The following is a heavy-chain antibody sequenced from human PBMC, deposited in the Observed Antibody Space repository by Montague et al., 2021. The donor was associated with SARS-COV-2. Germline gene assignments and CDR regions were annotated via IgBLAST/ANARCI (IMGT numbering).Heavy chain of an antibody. V-gene: IGHV3-33*01. J-gene: IGHJ6*02. CDR3: AREDIRFLEWLMGMDV. Sequence: SLRLSCAASGFTFSSYGMHWVRQAPGKGLEWVAVIWYDGSNKYYADSVKGRFTISRDNSKNTLYLQMNSLRAEDTAVYYCAREDIRFLEWLMGMDVWGQGTTVTVS. CDR1: GFTFSSYG. D-gene: IGHD3-3*01. CDR2: IWYDGSNK.